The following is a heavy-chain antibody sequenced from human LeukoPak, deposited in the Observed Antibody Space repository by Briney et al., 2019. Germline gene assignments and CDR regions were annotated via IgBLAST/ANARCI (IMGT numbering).Heavy chain of an antibody. CDR2: MSLNSGNT. CDR3: AGCSSTSCYDYFQH. D-gene: IGHD2-2*01. J-gene: IGHJ1*01. Sequence: ASVKVSCKASGYTFTNYDINWVRQATGQGLEWMGYMSLNSGNTGYAQNFQGRVTMTSSASITTVYMELSSLTSDDTAVYYCAGCSSTSCYDYFQHWGQGTQVTVSP. CDR1: GYTFTNYD. V-gene: IGHV1-8*01.